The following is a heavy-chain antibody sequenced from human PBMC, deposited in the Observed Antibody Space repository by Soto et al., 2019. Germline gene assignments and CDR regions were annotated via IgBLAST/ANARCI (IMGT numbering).Heavy chain of an antibody. D-gene: IGHD3-3*01. CDR1: GFTFSNYA. Sequence: EVQLLESGGGLVQPGGSLRLSCAAAGFTFSNYALTWVRQSPGKGLEWVSTFSGSGGSTYYADSVRGRFTISRDNSKNPPFLPMNSLRGEGTAIYYCARDWTGDTCPCLDVWGQGTTVSVSS. CDR2: FSGSGGST. J-gene: IGHJ6*02. V-gene: IGHV3-23*01. CDR3: ARDWTGDTCPCLDV.